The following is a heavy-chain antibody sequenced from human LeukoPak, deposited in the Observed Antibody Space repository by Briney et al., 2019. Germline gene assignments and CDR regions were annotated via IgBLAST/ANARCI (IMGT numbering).Heavy chain of an antibody. D-gene: IGHD4-17*01. CDR2: INSNGGST. V-gene: IGHV3-64*01. CDR3: ARAENHGVYDA. J-gene: IGHJ5*02. Sequence: GGSLRLSCAASGFTFSNYARHWVRQAPGKGLEYVSAINSNGGSTYYANSVKGRFTISRDNSKNTLYLQMGSLRAEDMAVYYCARAENHGVYDAWGQGTLVTVSS. CDR1: GFTFSNYA.